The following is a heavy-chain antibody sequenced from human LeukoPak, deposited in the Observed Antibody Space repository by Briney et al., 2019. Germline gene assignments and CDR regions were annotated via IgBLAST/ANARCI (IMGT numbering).Heavy chain of an antibody. CDR1: GGSFSGYY. CDR2: IYYSGST. Sequence: PSETLSLTCAVYGGSFSGYYWSWTRQPPGKGLEWIGYIYYSGSTNYKPSLKSRVTISVDTSKNQFSLKLNSVTAADTAVYYCATYGGDWKFDSWGQGTLVTVSS. V-gene: IGHV4-59*12. J-gene: IGHJ4*02. D-gene: IGHD2-21*01. CDR3: ATYGGDWKFDS.